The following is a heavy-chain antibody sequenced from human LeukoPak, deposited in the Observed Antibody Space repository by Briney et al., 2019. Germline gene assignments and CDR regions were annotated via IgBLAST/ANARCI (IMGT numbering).Heavy chain of an antibody. D-gene: IGHD6-19*01. CDR3: AKASSQWLVLGDAFDI. CDR2: ISWNSGSI. CDR1: GFTFDDYA. Sequence: PGGSLRLSCAASGFTFDDYAMHWVRQAPGKGLEWVSGISWNSGSIGYADSVKGRFTISRDNAKNSLYLQMNSLRAEDTALYYCAKASSQWLVLGDAFDIWGQGTMVTVSS. V-gene: IGHV3-9*01. J-gene: IGHJ3*02.